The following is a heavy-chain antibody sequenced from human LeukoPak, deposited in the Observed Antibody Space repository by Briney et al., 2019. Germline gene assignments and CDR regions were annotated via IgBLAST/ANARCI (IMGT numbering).Heavy chain of an antibody. V-gene: IGHV4-59*08. J-gene: IGHJ6*04. CDR3: ARRARGYSSGWYNPSSGMDV. Sequence: SETLSLTCTVSGGSISSYYWSWIRQPPGKGLEWIGYIYYSGSTNYNPSLKSRVTISVDTSKNQFSLKLSSVTAADPPVYYCARRARGYSSGWYNPSSGMDVWAKGTTVTVS. D-gene: IGHD6-19*01. CDR2: IYYSGST. CDR1: GGSISSYY.